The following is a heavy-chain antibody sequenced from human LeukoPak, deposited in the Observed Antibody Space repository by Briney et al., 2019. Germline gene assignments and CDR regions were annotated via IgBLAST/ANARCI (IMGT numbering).Heavy chain of an antibody. CDR1: GGSISSYY. V-gene: IGHV4-59*01. D-gene: IGHD6-6*01. Sequence: SETLSLTCTVSGGSISSYYWSWIRQPPGKGLEWIGYIYYSGCTNYNPSLKSRVTISVDTSKNQFSLKLSSVTAADTAAYYCASLSFSSSSSDYWGQGTLVTVSS. CDR2: IYYSGCT. J-gene: IGHJ4*02. CDR3: ASLSFSSSSSDY.